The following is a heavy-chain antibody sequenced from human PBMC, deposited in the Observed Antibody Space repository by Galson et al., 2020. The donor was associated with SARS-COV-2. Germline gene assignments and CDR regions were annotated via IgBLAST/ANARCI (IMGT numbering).Heavy chain of an antibody. J-gene: IGHJ4*02. V-gene: IGHV3-33*01. CDR1: GFTFSSYG. CDR2: IWYDGSNE. CDR3: ASSLLGDYFDY. Sequence: GESLKISCAASGFTFSSYGMHWVRQAPGKGLEWVAVIWYDGSNEYYADSVKGRFTISRDNSKNTLYLQMNSLRAEDTAVYYCASSLLGDYFDYWGQGTLVTVSS. D-gene: IGHD7-27*01.